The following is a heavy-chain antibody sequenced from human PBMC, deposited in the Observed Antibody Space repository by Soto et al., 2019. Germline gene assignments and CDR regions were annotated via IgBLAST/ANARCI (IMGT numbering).Heavy chain of an antibody. CDR1: GGTFSSYA. CDR3: ARDIAVPAAIDWFDP. CDR2: IIPIFGTA. Sequence: GASVKVSCKASGGTFSSYAISWVRQAPGQGLEWMGGIIPIFGTANYAQKFRGRVTITADESTSTAYMELSSLRSEDTAVYYCARDIAVPAAIDWFDPWGQGTLVTVSS. D-gene: IGHD2-2*01. V-gene: IGHV1-69*13. J-gene: IGHJ5*02.